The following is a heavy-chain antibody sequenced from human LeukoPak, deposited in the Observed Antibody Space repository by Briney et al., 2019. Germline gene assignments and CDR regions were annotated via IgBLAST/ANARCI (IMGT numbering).Heavy chain of an antibody. D-gene: IGHD3-22*01. CDR2: INTSGGST. V-gene: IGHV3-23*01. Sequence: PGGSLRLSCAASGFTFSSYAMSWVRQAPGKGLEWVSGINTSGGSTAYADSVKGRFTISRDNPRNTLYMQMNSLRAEDTALYYCAIMHPYYDGNGYWVQWGQGTLVNVSS. J-gene: IGHJ4*02. CDR3: AIMHPYYDGNGYWVQ. CDR1: GFTFSSYA.